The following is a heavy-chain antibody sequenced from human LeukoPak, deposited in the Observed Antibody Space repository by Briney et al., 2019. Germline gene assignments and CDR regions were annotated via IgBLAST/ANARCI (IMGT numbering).Heavy chain of an antibody. CDR3: ARDKRIAAAGTTNWLDP. J-gene: IGHJ5*02. V-gene: IGHV1-18*04. D-gene: IGHD6-13*01. CDR1: GYTFTSYG. Sequence: ASVKVSCKASGYTFTSYGISWVRQAPGQGLEWMGWISAYNGNTNYAQKLQGRVTMTTDTSTSTAYMELRSLRSDDTAVYYCARDKRIAAAGTTNWLDPWGQGTLVTVSS. CDR2: ISAYNGNT.